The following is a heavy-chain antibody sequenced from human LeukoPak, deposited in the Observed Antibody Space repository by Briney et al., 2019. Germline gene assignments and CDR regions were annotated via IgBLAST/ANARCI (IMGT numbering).Heavy chain of an antibody. V-gene: IGHV1-2*02. Sequence: ASVKVSCKASRYTFTDYYIHWVRQAPGQGLEWMGWIDPKSGGTNYAQKFQGRVTMTRDTSISTAYTEVSSLRSDDTAIYYCAGLSSVAARPGWVDPWGQGTLVTVSS. D-gene: IGHD6-6*01. J-gene: IGHJ5*02. CDR2: IDPKSGGT. CDR1: RYTFTDYY. CDR3: AGLSSVAARPGWVDP.